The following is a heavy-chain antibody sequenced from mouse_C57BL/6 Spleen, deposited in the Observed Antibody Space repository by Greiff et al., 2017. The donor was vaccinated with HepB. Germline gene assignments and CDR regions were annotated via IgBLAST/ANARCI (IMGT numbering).Heavy chain of an antibody. V-gene: IGHV1-22*01. D-gene: IGHD2-2*01. Sequence: EVHLQQSGPELVKPGASVKMSCKASGYTFTDYNMHWVKQSHGKSLEWIGYINPTNGGTSYNQKFKGKATLTVNKSSSTAYMELRSLTSEDSAVYYCAREGYYWYFDVWGTGTTVTVSS. CDR3: AREGYYWYFDV. CDR1: GYTFTDYN. J-gene: IGHJ1*03. CDR2: INPTNGGT.